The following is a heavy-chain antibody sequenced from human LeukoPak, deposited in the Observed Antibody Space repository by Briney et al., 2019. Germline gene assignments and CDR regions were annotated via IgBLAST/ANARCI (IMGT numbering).Heavy chain of an antibody. CDR3: ARADGYNYPFDY. V-gene: IGHV1-2*02. D-gene: IGHD5-24*01. CDR2: INPNSGGT. J-gene: IGHJ4*02. CDR1: GYTFTGYY. Sequence: ASVKVSRKASGYTFTGYYMHWVRRAPGQGLEWMGWINPNSGGTNYAQKFQGRVTITRDTSISTAYMELSRLRSDDTAVYYCARADGYNYPFDYWGQGTLVTVSS.